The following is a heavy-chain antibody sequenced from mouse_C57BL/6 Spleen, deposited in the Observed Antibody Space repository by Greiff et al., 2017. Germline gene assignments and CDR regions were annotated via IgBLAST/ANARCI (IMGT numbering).Heavy chain of an antibody. V-gene: IGHV14-3*01. CDR3: ARGGNDYDGFAY. CDR1: GFNIKDYY. D-gene: IGHD2-4*01. CDR2: IDPANGNT. Sequence: VQLQQSGAELVKPGASVKLSCTASGFNIKDYYMHWVKQRTEQGLEWIGRIDPANGNTKYAPKFQGKATITADTSSNTAYLQLSSLTSEDTAIYYCARGGNDYDGFAYWGQGTLVTVSA. J-gene: IGHJ3*01.